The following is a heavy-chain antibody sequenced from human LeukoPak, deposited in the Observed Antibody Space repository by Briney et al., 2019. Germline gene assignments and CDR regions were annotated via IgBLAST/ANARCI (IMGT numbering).Heavy chain of an antibody. CDR2: IYNSGST. CDR3: AAEEIVIVPTATNSYFDT. J-gene: IGHJ4*02. Sequence: SETLSLTCTVSGASISNVDFYWTWIRQAPGKGLEWIGYIYNSGSTHFNPSLKSRVTVSDDTSKNQFSLRLSSVTAADTAVYYCAAEEIVIVPTATNSYFDTWGQGILVTVSS. CDR1: GASISNVDFY. V-gene: IGHV4-30-4*08. D-gene: IGHD2-2*01.